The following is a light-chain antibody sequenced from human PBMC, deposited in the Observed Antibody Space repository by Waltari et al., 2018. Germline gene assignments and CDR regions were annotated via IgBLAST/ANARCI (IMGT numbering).Light chain of an antibody. J-gene: IGLJ1*01. Sequence: QSALTQPASVSGSPGQSITISCSGTDSDVGAYDFVSWYQQPPGKAPHLIMYEVSNRPSGSSNPFSASTSGNTASLTISGLQAEDEADYYCSSYTTSSAPGVFGTGTRVTVL. CDR2: EVS. CDR3: SSYTTSSAPGV. V-gene: IGLV2-14*01. CDR1: DSDVGAYDF.